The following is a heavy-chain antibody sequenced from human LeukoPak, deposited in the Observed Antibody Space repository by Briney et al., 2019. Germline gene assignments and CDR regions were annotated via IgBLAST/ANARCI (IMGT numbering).Heavy chain of an antibody. J-gene: IGHJ4*02. CDR2: IYYSGST. V-gene: IGHV4-59*01. D-gene: IGHD1-26*01. Sequence: PSETLSLTCTVSGGSISSYYWSWIRQPPGKGLEWIGYIYYSGSTNCNPSLKSRVTISVDTSKNQFSLKLSSVTAADTAVYYCARGHWELLRAFDYWGQGTLVTVSS. CDR3: ARGHWELLRAFDY. CDR1: GGSISSYY.